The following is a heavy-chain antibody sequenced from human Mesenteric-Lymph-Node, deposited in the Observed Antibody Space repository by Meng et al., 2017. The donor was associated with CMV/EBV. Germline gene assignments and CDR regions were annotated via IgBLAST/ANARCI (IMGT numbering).Heavy chain of an antibody. J-gene: IGHJ6*02. CDR2: INHSGST. CDR1: GGSISSSSYY. D-gene: IGHD2-2*01. CDR3: ARGGVSSTSQGMDV. Sequence: SETLSLTCTVSGGSISSSSYYWGWIRQPPGKGLEWIGEINHSGSTNYNPSLKSRVTISVDTSKNQFSLKLRSGTAADTAVYYCARGGVSSTSQGMDVWGQGTTVTVSS. V-gene: IGHV4-39*07.